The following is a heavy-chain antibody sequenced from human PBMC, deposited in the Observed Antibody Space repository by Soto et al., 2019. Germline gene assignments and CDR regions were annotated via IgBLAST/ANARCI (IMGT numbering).Heavy chain of an antibody. CDR1: GYTFTGYY. V-gene: IGHV1-2*04. D-gene: IGHD2-15*01. CDR3: ARGVKSVVDNLDC. CDR2: INPNSGGT. J-gene: IGHJ4*02. Sequence: QVQLVQSGAEVKKPGASVKVSCKASGYTFTGYYMHWVRQAPGQGLEGMGWINPNSGGTNYAQKFQGWVTMTRDTSISTADRELSRRRSEDPAVYYCARGVKSVVDNLDCWGPGTLVTVAS.